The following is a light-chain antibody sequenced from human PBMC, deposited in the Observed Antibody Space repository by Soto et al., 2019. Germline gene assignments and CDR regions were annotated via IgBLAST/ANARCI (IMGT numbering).Light chain of an antibody. CDR2: KIS. CDR1: QSLVHSDGNTY. V-gene: IGKV2-24*01. CDR3: IQTTRPPYT. J-gene: IGKJ2*01. Sequence: DFVMTQTPLSSPVTLGQPASISCRSSQSLVHSDGNTYLGRLQQRPGQSPRLIINKISNRVYGVPDRFSGSGVGTDFTLAVSRVEAEDVEVYYCIQTTRPPYTFSQGTKLEIK.